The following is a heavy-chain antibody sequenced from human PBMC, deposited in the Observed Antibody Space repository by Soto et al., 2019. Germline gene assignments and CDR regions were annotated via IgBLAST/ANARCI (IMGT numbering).Heavy chain of an antibody. CDR1: GSSVRSKY. D-gene: IGHD3-22*01. CDR3: ARATGYYHTSGSDS. V-gene: IGHV3-66*01. J-gene: IGHJ4*02. Sequence: GGSLRLSCAASGSSVRSKYINWVRQAPGKGLEWLSTIYTGGTPYHADSVRGRFTISRDNAKNSLYLQMNGLGAEDTAVYYCARATGYYHTSGSDSWGQGTLVTVSS. CDR2: IYTGGTP.